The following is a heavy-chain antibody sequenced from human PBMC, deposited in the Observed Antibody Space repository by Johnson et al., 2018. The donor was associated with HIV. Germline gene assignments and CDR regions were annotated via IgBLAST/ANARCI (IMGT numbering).Heavy chain of an antibody. CDR2: ISYDGSNK. Sequence: QEKLVESGGGVVQPGRSLRLSCAASGFTFSSYAMHWVRQAPGKGLEWVAVISYDGSNKYYADSVTGRFTLSRDNSKNTLYLQMNSLRAEDTAVYYCAKGGITMAPDAFDIWGQGTMVTVSS. J-gene: IGHJ3*02. CDR1: GFTFSSYA. CDR3: AKGGITMAPDAFDI. V-gene: IGHV3-30-3*01. D-gene: IGHD3-10*01.